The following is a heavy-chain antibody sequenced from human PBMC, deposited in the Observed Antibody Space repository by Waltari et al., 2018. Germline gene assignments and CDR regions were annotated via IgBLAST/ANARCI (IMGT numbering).Heavy chain of an antibody. Sequence: QVQLQESGPGLVKPPGPLSPPCAVSGGSISSSNWWSWVGRPPGRGREWIGESYHSGSTNYNPALKSRVTISVDKSKNQFSLKLSSVTAADTAVYYCARVQIHYYDSSGYAGWFDPWGQGTLVTVSS. CDR2: SYHSGST. CDR1: GGSISSSNW. CDR3: ARVQIHYYDSSGYAGWFDP. V-gene: IGHV4-4*03. J-gene: IGHJ5*02. D-gene: IGHD3-22*01.